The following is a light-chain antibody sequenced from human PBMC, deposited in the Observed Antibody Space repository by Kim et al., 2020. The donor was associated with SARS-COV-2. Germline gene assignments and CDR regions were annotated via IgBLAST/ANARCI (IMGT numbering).Light chain of an antibody. CDR3: GTWDDTLEVWL. J-gene: IGLJ3*02. Sequence: QSVLTQPPSASGSPGQRVTISCSGSTSNIGGNSVNWYQQFPGTAPKLLVDTNNRRPSGVPDRVSASKSGTSASLAISGLQSEDEADYYCGTWDDTLEVWLFGGGTKLTVL. CDR1: TSNIGGNS. CDR2: TNN. V-gene: IGLV1-44*01.